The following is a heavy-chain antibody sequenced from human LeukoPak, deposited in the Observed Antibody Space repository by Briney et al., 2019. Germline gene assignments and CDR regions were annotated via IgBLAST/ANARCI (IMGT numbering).Heavy chain of an antibody. CDR3: ARGSGSGSYPFDY. CDR1: GFTFSSYS. J-gene: IGHJ4*02. D-gene: IGHD1-26*01. V-gene: IGHV3-21*01. CDR2: ISSSSSYI. Sequence: PGGSLRLSCAASGFTFSSYSMNWVRQAPGKGLEWVSSISSSSSYIYYADSVKGRFTISRDNAKNSLYLQMNSLRAEDTAVYYCARGSGSGSYPFDYWGQGTLVTVSS.